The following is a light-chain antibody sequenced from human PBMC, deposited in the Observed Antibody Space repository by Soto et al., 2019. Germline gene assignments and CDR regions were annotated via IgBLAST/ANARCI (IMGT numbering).Light chain of an antibody. Sequence: SYELTQPPSVSESPGQTARITCSGDALPKQYAYWYQQKPGQAPVLVIYKDSERPSGIPERFSGSSSGTTVTLTFSGVQAEDEADYYCQSADSSGTWVFGGGTQLTVL. CDR2: KDS. CDR3: QSADSSGTWV. V-gene: IGLV3-25*02. J-gene: IGLJ3*02. CDR1: ALPKQY.